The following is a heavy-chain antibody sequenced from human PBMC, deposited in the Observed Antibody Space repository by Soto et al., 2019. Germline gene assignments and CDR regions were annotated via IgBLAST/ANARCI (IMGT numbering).Heavy chain of an antibody. Sequence: GASVKVSCKASGGTFSSYAISWVRQAPGQGLEWMGGIIPIFGTANYAQKFQGRVTITADESTSTAYMELSSLRSEDTAVYYCARSNSDFDYVWGSYRHHQPSYLDYWGQGSLVTVSS. CDR1: GGTFSSYA. CDR3: ARSNSDFDYVWGSYRHHQPSYLDY. V-gene: IGHV1-69*13. CDR2: IIPIFGTA. D-gene: IGHD3-16*02. J-gene: IGHJ4*02.